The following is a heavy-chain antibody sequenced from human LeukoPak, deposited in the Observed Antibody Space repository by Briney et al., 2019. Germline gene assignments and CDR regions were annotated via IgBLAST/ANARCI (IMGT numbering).Heavy chain of an antibody. CDR1: GGTFSIYA. D-gene: IGHD1-14*01. Sequence: ASVKVSCKASGGTFSIYAISWVRQAPGQGLEWMGGIIPIFGTANYAQKFQGRVTITADKSTSTAYMELSSLRSEDTAVYYCARALYNWNHAPYYYCGMDVWGKGTTVTVSS. V-gene: IGHV1-69*06. J-gene: IGHJ6*04. CDR2: IIPIFGTA. CDR3: ARALYNWNHAPYYYCGMDV.